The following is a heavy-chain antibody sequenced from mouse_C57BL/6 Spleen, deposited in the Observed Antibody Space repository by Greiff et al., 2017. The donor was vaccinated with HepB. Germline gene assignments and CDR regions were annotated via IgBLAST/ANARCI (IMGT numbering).Heavy chain of an antibody. CDR2: IYPGDGDT. CDR1: GYAFSSYW. V-gene: IGHV1-80*01. Sequence: QVQLKQSGAELVKPGASVKISCKASGYAFSSYWMNRVKQRPGKGLEWIGQIYPGDGDTNYNGKFKGKATLTADKSSSTAYMQLSSLTSEDSAVYFCAIYYDYDESSYFDYWGQGTTLTVSS. CDR3: AIYYDYDESSYFDY. J-gene: IGHJ2*01. D-gene: IGHD2-4*01.